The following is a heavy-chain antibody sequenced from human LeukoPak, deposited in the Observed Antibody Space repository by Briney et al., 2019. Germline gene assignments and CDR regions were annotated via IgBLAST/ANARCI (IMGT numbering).Heavy chain of an antibody. CDR3: ARQWSSWYFGYNWFDP. D-gene: IGHD6-13*01. CDR2: INHSGST. V-gene: IGHV4-34*01. Sequence: SETLSLTCAVYGGSFSGYYWSWIRQPPGKGLEWIGEINHSGSTNYNPSLKSRVTISVDTSKNQFSLKLSSVTAADTAVYYCARQWSSWYFGYNWFDPWGQGTLVTVSS. CDR1: GGSFSGYY. J-gene: IGHJ5*02.